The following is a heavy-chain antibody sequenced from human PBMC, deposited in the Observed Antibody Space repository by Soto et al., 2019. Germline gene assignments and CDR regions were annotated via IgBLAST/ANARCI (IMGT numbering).Heavy chain of an antibody. D-gene: IGHD3-22*01. CDR2: INHSGST. CDR1: VGSFSGYY. CDR3: ARGRVRYYYDSSGYGDFDY. J-gene: IGHJ4*02. Sequence: PSESLSLTCAVYVGSFSGYYWTWIRKPQGKGLEWIGEINHSGSTNYNPSLKSRVTISVDTSKNQFSLKLSSVTAADTAVYYCARGRVRYYYDSSGYGDFDYWGQGTLVTVS. V-gene: IGHV4-34*01.